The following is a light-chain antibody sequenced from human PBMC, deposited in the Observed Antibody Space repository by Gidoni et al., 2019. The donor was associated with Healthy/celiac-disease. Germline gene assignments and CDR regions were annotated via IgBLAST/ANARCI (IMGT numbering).Light chain of an antibody. Sequence: ETVLTQSPGTLSLSPGERATLSCRASQSVSSSYLAWYQQKPGQAPRLLIYGASSRATGIPDRFSGSGSGTDFTLTISRLEPEDFAVYYCQQYGSSPFGFGGGTKVEIK. CDR2: GAS. CDR3: QQYGSSPFG. V-gene: IGKV3-20*01. J-gene: IGKJ4*01. CDR1: QSVSSSY.